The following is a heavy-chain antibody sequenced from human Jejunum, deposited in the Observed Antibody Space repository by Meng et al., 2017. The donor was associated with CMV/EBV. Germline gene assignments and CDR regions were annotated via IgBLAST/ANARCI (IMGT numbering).Heavy chain of an antibody. J-gene: IGHJ6*02. Sequence: YYMTWIRQAPGQGLEWVAYVSTGESTIYYTDSVKGRFTISRDNAKNSLYLQMNSLRAEDTTVYYCARILRESYDFWSGSDYGMDVWGQGTTVTVSS. V-gene: IGHV3-11*01. CDR3: ARILRESYDFWSGSDYGMDV. D-gene: IGHD3-3*01. CDR2: VSTGESTI. CDR1: YY.